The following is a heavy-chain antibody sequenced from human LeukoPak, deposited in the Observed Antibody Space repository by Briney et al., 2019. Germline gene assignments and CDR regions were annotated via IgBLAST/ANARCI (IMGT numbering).Heavy chain of an antibody. V-gene: IGHV4-59*01. J-gene: IGHJ5*02. CDR1: GGSISSYY. Sequence: SETLSLTCTVSGGSISSYYWSWIRQPPGKGLEWIGYIYYSRSTNYNPSLKSRVTISVDTSKNQFSLKLSSVTAADTAVYYCARGLGNNWFDPWGQGTLVTVSS. CDR3: ARGLGNNWFDP. D-gene: IGHD3-16*01. CDR2: IYYSRST.